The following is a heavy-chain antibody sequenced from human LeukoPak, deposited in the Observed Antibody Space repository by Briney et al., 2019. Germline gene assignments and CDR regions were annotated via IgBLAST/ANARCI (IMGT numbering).Heavy chain of an antibody. D-gene: IGHD2-2*01. V-gene: IGHV1-18*01. CDR3: ARDRAYQFDY. CDR2: ISAYNGDT. CDR1: GYTFTSYT. J-gene: IGHJ4*02. Sequence: ASVKVSCKASGYTFTSYTIMWVRQAPGQGLEWMGWISAYNGDTYYAQKFQGRATMTTDTSTSTAYMELRSLRSDDTAVYYCARDRAYQFDYWGQGTLVTVPS.